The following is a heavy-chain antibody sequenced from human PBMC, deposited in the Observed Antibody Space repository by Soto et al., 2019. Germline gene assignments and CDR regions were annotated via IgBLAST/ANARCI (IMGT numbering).Heavy chain of an antibody. CDR2: NSAHNGNT. Sequence: QVHLVQSGAEVKKPGGSVKVSCKASGYTFTSYGITWVRQAPGQGLEWMGWNSAHNGNTDYAQKLQGRVIVTRDTSTSTAYMALRSLISDDTAVYYCARGGYGDYWGQGALVTVSS. D-gene: IGHD1-1*01. CDR1: GYTFTSYG. CDR3: ARGGYGDY. J-gene: IGHJ4*02. V-gene: IGHV1-18*01.